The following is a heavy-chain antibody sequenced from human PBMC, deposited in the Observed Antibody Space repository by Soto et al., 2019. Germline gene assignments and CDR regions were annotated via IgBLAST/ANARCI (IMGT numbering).Heavy chain of an antibody. V-gene: IGHV1-69*12. CDR1: GGTFSSYA. CDR3: ARGRTRANWEYFDY. D-gene: IGHD1-26*01. CDR2: IIPIFGTA. Sequence: QVQLVQSGAEVKKPGSSVNVSCKASGGTFSSYAISWVRQAPGQGLEWMGGIIPIFGTANYAQKFQGRVTVIADQSTGAAYMELGSKRSEDTAVYYCARGRTRANWEYFDYWGQGTLVTVSS. J-gene: IGHJ4*02.